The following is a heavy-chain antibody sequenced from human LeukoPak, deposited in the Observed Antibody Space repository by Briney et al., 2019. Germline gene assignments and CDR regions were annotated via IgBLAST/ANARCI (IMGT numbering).Heavy chain of an antibody. J-gene: IGHJ4*02. CDR2: IIPIFGTA. V-gene: IGHV1-69*13. CDR3: ARREGDYFDY. Sequence: RASVKVSCKASGGTFSSYAISWVRQAPGQGLEWMGGIIPIFGTANYAQKFQGRVTITADESTSTAYMELSSLRSEDTAVYYCARREGDYFDYWGQGTLVTVSS. D-gene: IGHD1-26*01. CDR1: GGTFSSYA.